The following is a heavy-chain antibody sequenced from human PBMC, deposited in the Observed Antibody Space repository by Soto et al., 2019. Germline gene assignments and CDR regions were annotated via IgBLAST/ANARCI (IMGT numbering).Heavy chain of an antibody. J-gene: IGHJ6*02. Sequence: SETLSLTCAVYGGSFSGYYCSWIRQPPGKGLEWIGEINHSGSTNYNPSLKSRVTISVDTSKNQFSLKLSSVTAADTAVYYCARGYYYYGMDVWGQGTTVTVSS. V-gene: IGHV4-34*01. CDR3: ARGYYYYGMDV. CDR2: INHSGST. CDR1: GGSFSGYY.